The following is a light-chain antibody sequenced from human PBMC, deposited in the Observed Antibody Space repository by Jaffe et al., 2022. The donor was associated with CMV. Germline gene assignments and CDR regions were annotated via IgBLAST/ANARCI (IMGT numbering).Light chain of an antibody. J-gene: IGLJ1*01. Sequence: QSVLTQPPSVSGAPGQRVTISCTGSNSNIGAGNDVHWYQQFPGTAPKLLIYHDTNRPSGVPDRFSGSKSGASASLAITGLQAEDEADYYCQSFDSSLSGYVFGSGTKVTVL. CDR1: NSNIGAGND. V-gene: IGLV1-40*01. CDR3: QSFDSSLSGYV. CDR2: HDT.